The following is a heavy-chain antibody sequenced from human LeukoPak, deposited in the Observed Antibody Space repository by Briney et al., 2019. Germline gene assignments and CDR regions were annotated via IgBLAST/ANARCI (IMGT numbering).Heavy chain of an antibody. CDR1: GFTFSSYA. J-gene: IGHJ6*03. CDR2: ISGSGGSA. Sequence: PGGSLRLSCAASGFTFSSYAMSWVRQAPGKGLEWVSAISGSGGSAYYADSVKGRFTISRDNSKNTLYLQMNSLRAEDTAVYYCAKIYSGSYYYMDVWGKGTTVTISS. V-gene: IGHV3-23*01. CDR3: AKIYSGSYYYMDV. D-gene: IGHD1-26*01.